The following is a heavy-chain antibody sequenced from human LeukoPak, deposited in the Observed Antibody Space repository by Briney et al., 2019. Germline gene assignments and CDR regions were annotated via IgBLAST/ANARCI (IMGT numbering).Heavy chain of an antibody. CDR1: EFTFSSYA. D-gene: IGHD5-18*01. CDR3: ARDWSLGYSIDY. CDR2: VSYDGSNK. Sequence: HSGGSLRLSCAASEFTFSSYAMDWVRQAPGKGLEWVAVVSYDGSNKFHADSVKGRFTISRDNSKNTLYLQMNSLRAEDTAVYYCARDWSLGYSIDYWGQGTLVTVSS. J-gene: IGHJ4*02. V-gene: IGHV3-30*04.